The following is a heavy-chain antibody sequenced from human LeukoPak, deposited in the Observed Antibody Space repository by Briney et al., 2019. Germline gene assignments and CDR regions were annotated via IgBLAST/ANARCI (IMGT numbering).Heavy chain of an antibody. CDR3: ARELSQWEPAAYY. CDR2: INTGNGNT. J-gene: IGHJ4*02. V-gene: IGHV1-3*04. CDR1: GYTFTSYA. D-gene: IGHD2-2*01. Sequence: GASVKVSCKASGYTFTSYAIHWVRQAPGQRLEWMGWINTGNGNTKYSQKFQGRVTISRDTSANTAYMELRSLRSEDTAVFYCARELSQWEPAAYYWGQGTLVTVSS.